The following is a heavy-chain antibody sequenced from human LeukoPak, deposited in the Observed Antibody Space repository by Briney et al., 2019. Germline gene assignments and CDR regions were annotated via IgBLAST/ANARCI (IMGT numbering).Heavy chain of an antibody. J-gene: IGHJ4*02. D-gene: IGHD2-21*02. CDR2: IDPNTGNP. CDR1: GYTFSIYA. V-gene: IGHV7-4-1*02. CDR3: VRDYCGGDCHFDY. Sequence: ASVKVSCTASGYTFSIYAMNWVRQAPGQGLEWMGWIDPNTGNPTYAQGFTGRFVFSVDTSVTTAYLQISSLKAEDTAVYYCVRDYCGGDCHFDYWGQGTLVTVSS.